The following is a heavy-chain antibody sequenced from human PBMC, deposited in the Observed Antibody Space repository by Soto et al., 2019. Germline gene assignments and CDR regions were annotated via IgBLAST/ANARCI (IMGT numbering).Heavy chain of an antibody. CDR2: IWYDGSNK. V-gene: IGHV3-33*01. D-gene: IGHD3-10*01. Sequence: QVQLVESGGGVVQPGRSLRLSCAASGFTFSSYGMHWVRQAPGKGLEWVAVIWYDGSNKYYADSVKGRFTISRDNSKNTLYLQMNSLRAEDTAVYYCARDDPPPGYYGSGSYLGGARPGDWGQGTLVTVSS. CDR1: GFTFSSYG. J-gene: IGHJ4*02. CDR3: ARDDPPPGYYGSGSYLGGARPGD.